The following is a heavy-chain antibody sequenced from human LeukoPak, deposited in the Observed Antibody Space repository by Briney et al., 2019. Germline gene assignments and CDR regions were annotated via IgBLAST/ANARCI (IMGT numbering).Heavy chain of an antibody. CDR1: GFTFSSYA. V-gene: IGHV3-30*04. D-gene: IGHD2-2*02. CDR3: ARSLPCARGGTSCYRRPFDY. J-gene: IGHJ4*02. Sequence: PGRSLRLSCAASGFTFSSYAMHWVRQAPGKGLVWVAVISYDGSNKYYADSVKGRFTISRDNSKNTLYLQMNSLRAEDTAVYYCARSLPCARGGTSCYRRPFDYWGQGTLVTVSS. CDR2: ISYDGSNK.